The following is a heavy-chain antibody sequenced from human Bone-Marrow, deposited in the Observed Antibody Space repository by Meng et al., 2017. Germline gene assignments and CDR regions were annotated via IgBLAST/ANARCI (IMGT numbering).Heavy chain of an antibody. J-gene: IGHJ4*02. D-gene: IGHD3-22*01. V-gene: IGHV3-74*01. CDR3: ARVYYDSSGYPGY. Sequence: GGSLRLSCAAPGFTFSSYWMHWVRQAPGKGLVWVSRINSDGSSTSYADSVKGRFPISRDNAKNTLYLQMNSLRAEDTAVDYCARVYYDSSGYPGYWGQGTLVTVSS. CDR2: INSDGSST. CDR1: GFTFSSYW.